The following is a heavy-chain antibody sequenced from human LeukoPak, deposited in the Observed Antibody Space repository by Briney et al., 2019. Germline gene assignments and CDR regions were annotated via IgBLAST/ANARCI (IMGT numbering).Heavy chain of an antibody. CDR3: ARSRDSTYYDFWSGYSPSGMDV. Sequence: PSETLSLTCTVSGGSISSGGYYWSWLRQHPGKGLEWIGYIYYSGSTYYNPSLKSRVTISVDTSKNQFSLKLSSVTAADTAVYYCARSRDSTYYDFWSGYSPSGMDVWGQGTTVTVSS. CDR2: IYYSGST. D-gene: IGHD3-3*01. CDR1: GGSISSGGYY. J-gene: IGHJ6*02. V-gene: IGHV4-31*03.